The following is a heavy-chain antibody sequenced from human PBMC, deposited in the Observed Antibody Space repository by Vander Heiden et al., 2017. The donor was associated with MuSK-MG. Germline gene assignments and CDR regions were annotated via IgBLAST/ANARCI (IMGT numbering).Heavy chain of an antibody. V-gene: IGHV3-23*01. Sequence: EVQLLESGGGLVQPGGSLRPSCAASGFTFSSYAMSWVRQAPGKGLKWVSTSGVSGNTYYADSVKGRFTISRDNSKNTLYLQINSLTAEDTAIYYCAKRTTSGTLYFFDYWGQGTLVTVSS. CDR3: AKRTTSGTLYFFDY. J-gene: IGHJ4*02. CDR1: GFTFSSYA. D-gene: IGHD6-13*01. CDR2: SGVSGNT.